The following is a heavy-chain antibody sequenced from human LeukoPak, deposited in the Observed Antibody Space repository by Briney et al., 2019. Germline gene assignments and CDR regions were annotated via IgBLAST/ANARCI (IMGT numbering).Heavy chain of an antibody. Sequence: SETLSLTCAVSGGSISSSNWWSWVRQPPGKGLEWIGEIYHSGSTNYNPSLKSRVTISVDKSKNQFSLKLSSVTAADTAVYYCARGLGVGSSWSLFDPWGQGTLVTVSS. CDR3: ARGLGVGSSWSLFDP. CDR1: GGSISSSNW. CDR2: IYHSGST. V-gene: IGHV4-4*02. D-gene: IGHD6-13*01. J-gene: IGHJ5*02.